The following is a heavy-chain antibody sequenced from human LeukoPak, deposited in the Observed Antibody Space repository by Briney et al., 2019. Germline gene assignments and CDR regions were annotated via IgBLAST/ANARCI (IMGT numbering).Heavy chain of an antibody. D-gene: IGHD6-13*01. Sequence: PGGSLRLSCAASGFTFSSYGMHWVRQAPGKGLEWVSFIRNDGSNIHYADFVKGRFTISRDNSKNTLYLQMNSLRAEDTAVYYCASDHTTCGSWYSGCSYYSYGMDVWGQGTTVTVSS. CDR2: IRNDGSNI. CDR3: ASDHTTCGSWYSGCSYYSYGMDV. J-gene: IGHJ6*02. V-gene: IGHV3-30*02. CDR1: GFTFSSYG.